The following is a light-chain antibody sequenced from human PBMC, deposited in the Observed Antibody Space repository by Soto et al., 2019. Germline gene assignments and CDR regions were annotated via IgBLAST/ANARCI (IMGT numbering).Light chain of an antibody. V-gene: IGKV3-20*01. CDR2: GAS. CDR3: QQYGGSPIT. Sequence: EIVLTQSPGTLSLSPGARATLSRRASQSVSSNFLAWYQQKPGQAPRLLIYGASSRATGIPDRFSGSGSGTDFTLTISRLEPEDFALYYCQQYGGSPITFGLGTRLEI. J-gene: IGKJ5*01. CDR1: QSVSSNF.